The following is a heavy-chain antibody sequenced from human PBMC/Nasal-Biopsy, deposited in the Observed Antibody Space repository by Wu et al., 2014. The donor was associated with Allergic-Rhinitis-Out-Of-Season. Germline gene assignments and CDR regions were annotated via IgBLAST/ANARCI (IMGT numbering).Heavy chain of an antibody. J-gene: IGHJ4*02. D-gene: IGHD6-19*01. CDR2: INSDGSST. Sequence: LRLSCAASGFPFSTYWMHWVRQAPGKGLVWVSRINSDGSSTFYADSVKGRFTISRDNAKNTLYLQMNSLRVEDTAVYYCARDHGIAVAGGDYWGQGALVTVSS. V-gene: IGHV3-74*01. CDR3: ARDHGIAVAGGDY. CDR1: GFPFSTYW.